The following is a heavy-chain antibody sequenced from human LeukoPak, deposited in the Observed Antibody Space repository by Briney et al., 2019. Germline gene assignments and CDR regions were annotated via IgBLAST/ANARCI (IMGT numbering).Heavy chain of an antibody. CDR1: GYTFTGYY. CDR3: ARDRPVRGGPPLSPLHGSGSYYTGFDY. J-gene: IGHJ4*02. D-gene: IGHD3-10*01. Sequence: GASVKVSCKASGYTFTGYYMHWVRQAPGQGLEWMGWINPNSGGTNYAQKFQGRVTMTRDTSISTAYMELSRLRSDDTAVYYCARDRPVRGGPPLSPLHGSGSYYTGFDYWGQGTLVTVSS. CDR2: INPNSGGT. V-gene: IGHV1-2*02.